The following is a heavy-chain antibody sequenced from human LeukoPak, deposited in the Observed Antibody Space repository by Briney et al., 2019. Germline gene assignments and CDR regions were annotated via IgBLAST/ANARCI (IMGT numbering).Heavy chain of an antibody. CDR3: ARAGYYYDSSGYYGYYYYYMDV. CDR1: GGTFSSYA. V-gene: IGHV1-69*06. D-gene: IGHD3-22*01. Sequence: RRASVKVSCKASGGTFSSYAISWVRQAPGQGLEWMGGIIPIFGTANYAQKFQGRVTITADKSTSTAYMELSSLRSEDTAVYYCARAGYYYDSSGYYGYYYYYMDVWGKGTTVTVSS. J-gene: IGHJ6*03. CDR2: IIPIFGTA.